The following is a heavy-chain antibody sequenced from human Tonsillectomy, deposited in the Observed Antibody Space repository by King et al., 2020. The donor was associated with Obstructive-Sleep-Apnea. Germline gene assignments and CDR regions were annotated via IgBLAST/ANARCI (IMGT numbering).Heavy chain of an antibody. J-gene: IGHJ6*02. V-gene: IGHV3-43D*03. CDR1: GFTFDDYA. D-gene: IGHD2-15*01. CDR3: AKVSDCSGGSCYGMDV. CDR2: ISWDGGST. Sequence: VQLVESGGVVVQPGGSLRLSCAASGFTFDDYAMHWVRQAPGKGLEWVSLISWDGGSTYYADSVKGRFTISRDNSKNSLYLQMNSLRAEDTALYYCAKVSDCSGGSCYGMDVWGQGTTVTVS.